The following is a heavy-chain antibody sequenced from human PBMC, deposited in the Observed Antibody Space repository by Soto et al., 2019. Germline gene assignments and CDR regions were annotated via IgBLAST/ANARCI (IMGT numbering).Heavy chain of an antibody. Sequence: QVQLQGSDPRLLKPSETLSLTCTVSGASVTSYYWSWIRQPAGMGLDWIGRSYTSGNTDYNPSLKSRVTLSFETSQNQVSLKLSSVTAADTAIYYCARDGVGPHGMDVWGQGTTVTVSS. V-gene: IGHV4-4*07. CDR3: ARDGVGPHGMDV. J-gene: IGHJ6*02. D-gene: IGHD2-8*01. CDR2: SYTSGNT. CDR1: GASVTSYY.